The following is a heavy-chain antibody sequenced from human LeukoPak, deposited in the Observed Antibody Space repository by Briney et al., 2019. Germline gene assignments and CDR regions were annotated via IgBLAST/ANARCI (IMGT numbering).Heavy chain of an antibody. CDR1: GFTFGDYA. J-gene: IGHJ4*02. CDR3: AKGRGIQKTTAIDY. V-gene: IGHV3-9*01. Sequence: GGSLRLSCTASGFTFGDYAMSWVRQAPGKGLEWVSGINWNSGSIVYADSVRGPFTISRDNAKNSLYLQMNSLRAEDTALYYCAKGRGIQKTTAIDYWGQGTLVTVSS. D-gene: IGHD6-13*01. CDR2: INWNSGSI.